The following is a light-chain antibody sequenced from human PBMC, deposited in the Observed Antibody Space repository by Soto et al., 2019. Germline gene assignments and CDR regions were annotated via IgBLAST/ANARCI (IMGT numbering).Light chain of an antibody. Sequence: QSALTQPASVSGSPGQSITISCIGTSSDVGGNNNVSWYQQHPGKAPKLMIYEVSNRPSGVSNRFSGSKSGNTASLTISGLQAEDEADYYCSSYTSSSTPYVFGTGTKLTVL. V-gene: IGLV2-14*01. CDR2: EVS. CDR1: SSDVGGNNN. J-gene: IGLJ1*01. CDR3: SSYTSSSTPYV.